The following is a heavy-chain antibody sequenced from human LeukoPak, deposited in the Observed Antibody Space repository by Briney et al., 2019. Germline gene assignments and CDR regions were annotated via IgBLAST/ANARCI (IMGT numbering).Heavy chain of an antibody. CDR3: ARALAPVKYYYYGMDV. V-gene: IGHV4-31*03. CDR1: GGSISSGGYY. D-gene: IGHD4-17*01. CDR2: IYYSGST. J-gene: IGHJ6*02. Sequence: SETLSLTCTVSGGSISSGGYYGSWIRQHPGKGLEWIGYIYYSGSTYYNPSLKSRVTISVDTSKNQFSLKLSSVTAADTAVYYCARALAPVKYYYYGMDVWGQGTTVTVSS.